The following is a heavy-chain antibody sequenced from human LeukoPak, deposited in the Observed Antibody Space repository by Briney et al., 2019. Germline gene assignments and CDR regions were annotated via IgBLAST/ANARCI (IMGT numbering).Heavy chain of an antibody. CDR2: IYYSGST. CDR1: GGSISSSSYY. D-gene: IGHD3-10*01. Sequence: SETLSLTCTVSGGSISSSSYYWGWIRQPPGKGLEWIGNIYYSGSTYYNPSLKSRVTISVDTSKNQFSLKLSSVTAADTAVYYCAREMDGSGSYYNERDSDWGQGTLVTVSS. CDR3: AREMDGSGSYYNERDSD. J-gene: IGHJ4*02. V-gene: IGHV4-39*02.